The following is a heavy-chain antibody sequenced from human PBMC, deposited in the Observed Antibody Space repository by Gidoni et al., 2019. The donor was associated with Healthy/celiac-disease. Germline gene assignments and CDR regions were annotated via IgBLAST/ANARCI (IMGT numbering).Heavy chain of an antibody. CDR3: ARDELPSFGVVINYYYYMDV. CDR1: GFPFSSYS. V-gene: IGHV3-48*02. J-gene: IGHJ6*03. D-gene: IGHD3-3*01. Sequence: EVQLVESGGGLVQPGGSLRLSCAASGFPFSSYSMNWVRQAPGKGLEWVSYISSSSSTIYYADSVKGRFTISRDNAKNSLYLQMNSLRDEDTAVYYCARDELPSFGVVINYYYYMDVWGKGTTVTVSS. CDR2: ISSSSSTI.